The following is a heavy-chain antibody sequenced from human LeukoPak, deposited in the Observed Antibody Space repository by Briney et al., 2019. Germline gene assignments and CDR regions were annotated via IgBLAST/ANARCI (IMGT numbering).Heavy chain of an antibody. CDR1: GGSVSSGSYY. V-gene: IGHV4-61*01. Sequence: PSETLSLTCTVSGGSVSSGSYYWSWIRQPPGKGLEWIGYIYYSGSTNYNPSLKSRVTISVDTSKNQFSLKLSSVTAADTAVCYCENLYGDTIKFDYWGQGTLVTVSS. CDR3: ENLYGDTIKFDY. D-gene: IGHD4-17*01. J-gene: IGHJ4*02. CDR2: IYYSGST.